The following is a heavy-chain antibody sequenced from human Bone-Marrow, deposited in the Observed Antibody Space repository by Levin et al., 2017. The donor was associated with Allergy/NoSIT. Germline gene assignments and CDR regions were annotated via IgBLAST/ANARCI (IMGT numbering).Heavy chain of an antibody. CDR2: INGDGSST. CDR3: TRWSWGLMNAFDI. V-gene: IGHV3-74*01. J-gene: IGHJ3*02. Sequence: PGESLKISCAVSGLTFSSNWMHWVRQAPGKGPLWVSRINGDGSSTSYADSVKGRFTISRDNAKNTLYLEMNSLRSEDTAVYYCTRWSWGLMNAFDIWGQGTMVTVSS. D-gene: IGHD2-21*02. CDR1: GLTFSSNW.